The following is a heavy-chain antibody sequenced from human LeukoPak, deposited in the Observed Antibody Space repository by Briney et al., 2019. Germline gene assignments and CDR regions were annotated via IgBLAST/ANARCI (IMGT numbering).Heavy chain of an antibody. D-gene: IGHD6-19*01. Sequence: SVKVSCKASGFSFTTSAMQWVRQARGQRLEWIGWIVVGSGHTRYAQKFQERITITRDMSTSTAYMQLGSLRSEDTAVYYCAADHQFSGWESAYGMDVWGQGTTVTVPS. CDR1: GFSFTTSA. J-gene: IGHJ6*02. CDR3: AADHQFSGWESAYGMDV. CDR2: IVVGSGHT. V-gene: IGHV1-58*02.